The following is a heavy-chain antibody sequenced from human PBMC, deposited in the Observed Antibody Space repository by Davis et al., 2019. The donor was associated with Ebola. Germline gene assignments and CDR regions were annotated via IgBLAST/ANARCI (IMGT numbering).Heavy chain of an antibody. D-gene: IGHD3-3*01. CDR1: GFTFNLYW. V-gene: IGHV3-7*01. CDR2: INERGSEK. Sequence: GESLKISCAASGFTFNLYWMSWVRQAPGTGPEWVATINERGSEKYYVDSVKGRFTIPRDNAKNSQYLQMNSLRAEDTAVYYCVRGWRAAFDYWGQGTVVTVSS. J-gene: IGHJ4*02. CDR3: VRGWRAAFDY.